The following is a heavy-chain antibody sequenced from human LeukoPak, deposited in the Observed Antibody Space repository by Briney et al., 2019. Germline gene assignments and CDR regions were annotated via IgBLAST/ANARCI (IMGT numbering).Heavy chain of an antibody. V-gene: IGHV1-69*13. CDR1: GGTFSSYA. J-gene: IGHJ4*02. CDR3: AREHSSSWTPPDY. D-gene: IGHD6-13*01. Sequence: AVKVSCKASGGTFSSYAISWVRQAPGQGLEWMGGIIPIFGTANYAQKFQGRVTITADESTSTAYMELSSLRSEDTAVYYCAREHSSSWTPPDYWGQGTLVTVSS. CDR2: IIPIFGTA.